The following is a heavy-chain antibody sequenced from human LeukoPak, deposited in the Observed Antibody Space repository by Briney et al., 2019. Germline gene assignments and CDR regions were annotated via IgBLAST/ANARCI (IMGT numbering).Heavy chain of an antibody. Sequence: PGGSLRLSCAASGFTFEDYTMHWVRHTPGKGLEWVSLINWDGGSTYYADSVKGRFAISRDNNKNSLYLQMTSLRTEDTALYYCTKGSNTWPSLFDYWGQGTLVTVSS. J-gene: IGHJ4*02. V-gene: IGHV3-43*01. D-gene: IGHD2-2*02. CDR2: INWDGGST. CDR1: GFTFEDYT. CDR3: TKGSNTWPSLFDY.